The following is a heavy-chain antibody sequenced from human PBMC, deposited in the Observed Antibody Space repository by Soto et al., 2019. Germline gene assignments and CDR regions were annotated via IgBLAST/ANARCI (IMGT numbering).Heavy chain of an antibody. CDR3: AGVRAYYDTSGYYVDY. CDR1: GYTFTSYG. Sequence: QVQLVQSGAGVKKPGASVKVSCKASGYTFTSYGISCVRQAPGQGLEWMGWISAYNGNTNYAQKLQGRVTMTTNTPPSRVYMELRSLRSDDTAVYACAGVRAYYDTSGYYVDYCSKGTLVTVSS. D-gene: IGHD3-22*01. CDR2: ISAYNGNT. J-gene: IGHJ4*02. V-gene: IGHV1-18*01.